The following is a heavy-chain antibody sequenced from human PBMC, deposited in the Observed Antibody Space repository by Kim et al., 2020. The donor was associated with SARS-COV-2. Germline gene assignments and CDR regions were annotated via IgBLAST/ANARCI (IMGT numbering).Heavy chain of an antibody. J-gene: IGHJ4*02. CDR3: ARDRDYRFDL. D-gene: IGHD3-16*02. CDR1: GYTFTTYG. Sequence: ASVKVSCKTSGYTFTTYGLSWVRQAPAQGLEWMGWISTDSGYTKYAQKFQDRVTLTKDTSTSTAYMELRSLISDDTAVYFCARDRDYRFDLWGQGTLVTVSS. V-gene: IGHV1-18*01. CDR2: ISTDSGYT.